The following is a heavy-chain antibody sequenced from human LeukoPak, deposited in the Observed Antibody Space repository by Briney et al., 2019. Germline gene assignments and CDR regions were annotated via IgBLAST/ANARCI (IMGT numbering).Heavy chain of an antibody. CDR3: AKDPSGGSYYADY. V-gene: IGHV3-53*05. J-gene: IGHJ4*02. Sequence: PGGSLRLSCAASGFTVSSNYMSWVRQAPGKGLEWVSVIYSGGSTYYADSVKARFTISRDNSKNTLYLQMNSLRAEDTAVYYCAKDPSGGSYYADYWGQGTLVTVSS. CDR1: GFTVSSNY. CDR2: IYSGGST. D-gene: IGHD1-26*01.